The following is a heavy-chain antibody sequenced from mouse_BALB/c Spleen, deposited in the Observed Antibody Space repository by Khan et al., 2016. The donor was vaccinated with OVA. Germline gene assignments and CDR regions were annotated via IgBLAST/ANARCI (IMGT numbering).Heavy chain of an antibody. Sequence: QVQLQQSGAELVKPGASVKLSCKTSGYTFTSYWIQWVKQRPGQGLGWIGEIFPGTGTTSYTENFKGKATLTIDTSSTTAYMQLSSLTSEDSAVYVCARGYFGNYEFAYWGQGTLVTVSS. CDR3: ARGYFGNYEFAY. V-gene: IGHV1S132*01. CDR1: GYTFTSYW. J-gene: IGHJ3*01. D-gene: IGHD2-1*01. CDR2: IFPGTGTT.